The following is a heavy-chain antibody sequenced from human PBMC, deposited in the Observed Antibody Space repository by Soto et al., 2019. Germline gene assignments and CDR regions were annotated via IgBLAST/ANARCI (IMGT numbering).Heavy chain of an antibody. J-gene: IGHJ4*02. V-gene: IGHV1-18*01. CDR3: ARDLDGSGSYYTKY. CDR1: GYTFSSIG. CDR2: ISPHKDNT. Sequence: QVQLVQSGAEVKKPGASVKVSCKTSGYTFSSIGISWVRQAPGQGLEWMGWISPHKDNTYYAQRLPGRVTMTTDTSTSTAYMELRSLRTDDTAVYFCARDLDGSGSYYTKYWGQGTLVTVSS. D-gene: IGHD3-10*01.